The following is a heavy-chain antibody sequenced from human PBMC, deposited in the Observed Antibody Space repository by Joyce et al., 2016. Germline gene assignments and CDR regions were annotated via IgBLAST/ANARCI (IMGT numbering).Heavy chain of an antibody. D-gene: IGHD1-14*01. CDR2: TYYRAKWYN. J-gene: IGHJ3*02. V-gene: IGHV6-1*01. CDR1: GGNVSNNTTA. CDR3: ARGPGGRFDM. Sequence: QVQLQQSGPGLVKPSQTLSLTCAISGGNVSNNTTAWNWIRQSPSRGLEWLGRTYYRAKWYNGYAISVKRRIIIKPDTSRNQFSLELKSVTPEDTSIYYCARGPGGRFDMWGQGTMVTVSS.